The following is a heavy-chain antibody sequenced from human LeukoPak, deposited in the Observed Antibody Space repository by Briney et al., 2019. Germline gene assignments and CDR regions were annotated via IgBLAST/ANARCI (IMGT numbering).Heavy chain of an antibody. V-gene: IGHV4-39*02. D-gene: IGHD3-3*01. Sequence: SETLCLTCTVSGGSISSSRYYWGWIRQPPGKGLEWIGSIYYSGSTNDNPSLRRRATISLDTSKNLFSLKLSSVTAADTAVYYCARERGRPIFGVVKHWFDPWGQGNLVTVSS. CDR1: GGSISSSRYY. J-gene: IGHJ5*02. CDR2: IYYSGST. CDR3: ARERGRPIFGVVKHWFDP.